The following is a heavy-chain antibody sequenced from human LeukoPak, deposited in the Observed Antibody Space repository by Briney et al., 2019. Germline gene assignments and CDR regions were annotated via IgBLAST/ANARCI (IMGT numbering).Heavy chain of an antibody. CDR1: GFTFSRHS. Sequence: PRGSLRLSCAASGFTFSRHSMNWVRQAPGKGLEWVSYISNDSSSIYYADSVKGRFTVSRDNAKNSLYLQMNSLRAEDTAVYYCARGLYWGQGTLVSVSS. CDR3: ARGLY. V-gene: IGHV3-48*04. J-gene: IGHJ4*02. CDR2: ISNDSSSI.